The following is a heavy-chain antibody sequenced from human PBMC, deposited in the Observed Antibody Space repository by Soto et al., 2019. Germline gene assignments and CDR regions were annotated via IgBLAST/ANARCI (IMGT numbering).Heavy chain of an antibody. CDR1: GGSISSYY. V-gene: IGHV4-4*07. Sequence: PSETLSLTCTVSGGSISSYYWSWIRQPAGKGLEWIGRIYTSGSTNYNPPLKSRVTMSVDTSKNQFSLKLSSVTAADTAVYYCARDLRGAARRKDAFDIWGQGTMVTVSS. J-gene: IGHJ3*02. D-gene: IGHD3-10*01. CDR3: ARDLRGAARRKDAFDI. CDR2: IYTSGST.